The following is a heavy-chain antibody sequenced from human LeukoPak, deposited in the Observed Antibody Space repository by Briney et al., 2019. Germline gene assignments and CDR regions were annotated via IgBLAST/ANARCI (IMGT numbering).Heavy chain of an antibody. D-gene: IGHD3-22*01. V-gene: IGHV1-46*01. Sequence: GASVKVSCKASGYTFTSYYMHWVRQAPGQGLEWMGIINPSGGSTSYAQKFQGRVTMTRDTSTSTVHMELSSLRSEDTAVYYCAREPGSGYFELNDAFDIWGQGTMVTVSS. J-gene: IGHJ3*02. CDR1: GYTFTSYY. CDR3: AREPGSGYFELNDAFDI. CDR2: INPSGGST.